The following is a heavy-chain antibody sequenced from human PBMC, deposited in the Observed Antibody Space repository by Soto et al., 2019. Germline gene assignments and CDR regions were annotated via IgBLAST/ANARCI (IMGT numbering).Heavy chain of an antibody. CDR1: GFTFSSYS. CDR2: ISSSGTTI. Sequence: GGSLRLSCAASGFTFSSYSMNWVRQAPGKGLEWVSYISSSGTTIKYADSVKGRFSISRDNTKNSVYLQMNSLRAEDTAVYYCARDLSSSSDYWGQGTLVTVSS. D-gene: IGHD6-6*01. CDR3: ARDLSSSSDY. V-gene: IGHV3-48*04. J-gene: IGHJ4*02.